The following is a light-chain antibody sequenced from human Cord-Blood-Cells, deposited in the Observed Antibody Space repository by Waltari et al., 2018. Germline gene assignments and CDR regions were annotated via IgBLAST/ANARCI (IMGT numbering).Light chain of an antibody. CDR1: QSISSW. CDR3: QQYNSYSPLT. CDR2: TAS. J-gene: IGKJ4*01. V-gene: IGKV1-5*03. Sequence: DIQMTQSPSTLSASVGDRVTITCRASQSISSWLAWYQQKPGKAPKLLIYTASSLESGVPSRFSGSGSGTEFTLTISSRQPDDFSTYYCQQYNSYSPLTFGGGTKVEIK.